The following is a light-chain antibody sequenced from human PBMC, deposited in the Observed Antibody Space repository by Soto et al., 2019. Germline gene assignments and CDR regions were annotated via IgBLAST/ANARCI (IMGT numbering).Light chain of an antibody. Sequence: AIQMTQSPSPMYASVRDRVTITCRASQGIRNDLGWYQQKPGKAPKLLIYAASSLQSGVPSRFSGSGSGTDFTLTISSLQPEDFATYYCLQDYNYPLTFGGGTKVDIK. CDR2: AAS. CDR1: QGIRND. V-gene: IGKV1-6*01. CDR3: LQDYNYPLT. J-gene: IGKJ4*01.